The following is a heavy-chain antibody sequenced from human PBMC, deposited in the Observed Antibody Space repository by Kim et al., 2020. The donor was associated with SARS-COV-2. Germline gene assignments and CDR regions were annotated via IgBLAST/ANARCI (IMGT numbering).Heavy chain of an antibody. V-gene: IGHV3-30*01. D-gene: IGHD3-22*01. Sequence: VKGRFTISRDNSKNTLYLQMKSLRAEDTAVYYCASDRDDYDSSGYYSAVDYWGQGTLVTVSS. J-gene: IGHJ4*02. CDR3: ASDRDDYDSSGYYSAVDY.